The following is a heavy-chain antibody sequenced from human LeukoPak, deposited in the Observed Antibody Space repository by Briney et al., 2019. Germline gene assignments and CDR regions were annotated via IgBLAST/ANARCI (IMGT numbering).Heavy chain of an antibody. CDR3: ARQVGNYYDSSGYYFWKRSGNWFDP. J-gene: IGHJ5*02. Sequence: SETLSLTCTVSGGSISSHYWSWIRQPPGKGLEWIGYIYYSGSTNYNPPLKSRVTISVDTSKNQFSLKLSSVTAADTAVYYCARQVGNYYDSSGYYFWKRSGNWFDPWGQGTLVTVSS. CDR1: GGSISSHY. V-gene: IGHV4-59*11. D-gene: IGHD3-22*01. CDR2: IYYSGST.